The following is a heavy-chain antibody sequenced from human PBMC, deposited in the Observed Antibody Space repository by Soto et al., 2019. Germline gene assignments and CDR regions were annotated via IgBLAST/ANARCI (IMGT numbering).Heavy chain of an antibody. CDR3: ARCLCSSTSCYTGWFDP. Sequence: SETLSLTCTVSGGSISSYYWSWIRQPPGKGLEWIGYIYYSGSTNYNPSLKSRVTISVDPAKNQFSLKLSSVTAADTAVYYCARCLCSSTSCYTGWFDPWGQGTLVTVSS. J-gene: IGHJ5*02. V-gene: IGHV4-59*01. CDR1: GGSISSYY. D-gene: IGHD2-2*02. CDR2: IYYSGST.